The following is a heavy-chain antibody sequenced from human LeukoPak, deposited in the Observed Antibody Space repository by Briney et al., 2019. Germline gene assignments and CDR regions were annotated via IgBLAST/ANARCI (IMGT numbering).Heavy chain of an antibody. J-gene: IGHJ4*02. D-gene: IGHD3-3*01. CDR3: ARGRHYDFWSGYLPDH. CDR2: SSSSIGYT. CDR1: GFTFSHYY. V-gene: IGHV3-11*06. Sequence: PGGSLRLSCAASGFTFSHYYMSWIRQAPGKGLEWVAYSSSSIGYTNYADSVKGRFTISRDNAKNSLYLQMSSLRAEDTAVYYCARGRHYDFWSGYLPDHWGQGTLVTVSS.